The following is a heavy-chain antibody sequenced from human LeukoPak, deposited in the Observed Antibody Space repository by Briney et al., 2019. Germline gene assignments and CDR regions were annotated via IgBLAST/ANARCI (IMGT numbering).Heavy chain of an antibody. D-gene: IGHD6-6*01. V-gene: IGHV3-7*03. CDR3: ARSSYSSSSSV. CDR2: INSDGSEG. Sequence: GGPLRLSCAVSGFTLSRFWMSWSRQAPGKGLEWVASINSDGSEGYYADVVKGRFTISRDNAKNSLYLQINSLRAEDTAVYYCARSSYSSSSSVWGQGTMVTVSS. J-gene: IGHJ3*01. CDR1: GFTLSRFW.